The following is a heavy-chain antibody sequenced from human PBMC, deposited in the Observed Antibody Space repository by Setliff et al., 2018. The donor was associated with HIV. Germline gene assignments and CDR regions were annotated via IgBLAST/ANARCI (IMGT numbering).Heavy chain of an antibody. D-gene: IGHD2-21*02. CDR3: ASQQDISPAIVPFDI. Sequence: TSETLSLTCTVSGASISSSGYYWGWIRQPPGKGLEWIGTIYYSGSTYCNPSLKSRVTISVDTSKNQFSLKLSSVTAADTAVYYCASQQDISPAIVPFDIWGQGTMVTVSS. V-gene: IGHV4-39*07. CDR1: GASISSSGYY. CDR2: IYYSGST. J-gene: IGHJ3*02.